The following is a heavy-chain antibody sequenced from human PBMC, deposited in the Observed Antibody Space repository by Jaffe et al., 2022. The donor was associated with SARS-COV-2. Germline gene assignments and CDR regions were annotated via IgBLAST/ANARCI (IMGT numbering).Heavy chain of an antibody. J-gene: IGHJ4*02. D-gene: IGHD2-21*02. Sequence: EVQLVESGGGLVQPGGSLRLSCAASGFTFSSYWMSWVRQAPGKGLEWVANIKQDGSEKYYVDSVKGRFTISRDNAKNSLYLQMNSLRAEDTAVYYCARENCGGDCYSGGEDYWGQGTLVTVSS. V-gene: IGHV3-7*03. CDR1: GFTFSSYW. CDR3: ARENCGGDCYSGGEDY. CDR2: IKQDGSEK.